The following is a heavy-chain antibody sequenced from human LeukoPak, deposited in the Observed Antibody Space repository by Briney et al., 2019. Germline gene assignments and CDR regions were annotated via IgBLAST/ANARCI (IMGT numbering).Heavy chain of an antibody. J-gene: IGHJ4*02. Sequence: GGSLRLSCAASGFTFSSYGMHWVRQAPGKGLEWVAFIRYDGSNKYYADSVKGRFTISRDNSKNSLYLQMNSLRAEDTAVYYCAKESYSGSYYGYFDYWGQGTLVTVSS. CDR1: GFTFSSYG. CDR3: AKESYSGSYYGYFDY. V-gene: IGHV3-30*02. D-gene: IGHD1-26*01. CDR2: IRYDGSNK.